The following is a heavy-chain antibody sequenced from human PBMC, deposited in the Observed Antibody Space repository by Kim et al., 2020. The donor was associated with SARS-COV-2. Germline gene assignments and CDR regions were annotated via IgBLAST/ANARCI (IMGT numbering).Heavy chain of an antibody. Sequence: SETLSLTCFVSGGSVSSGSYYWSWIRQPPGKGLEWIGYVYSSGSTNYNPSLESRVTISIDTSKNQFSLNLRSVTAADTAVYFCARDPPRKYGSGSYVWGQERLVTVSS. CDR3: ARDPPRKYGSGSYV. J-gene: IGHJ3*01. CDR2: VYSSGST. V-gene: IGHV4-61*01. CDR1: GGSVSSGSYY. D-gene: IGHD3-10*01.